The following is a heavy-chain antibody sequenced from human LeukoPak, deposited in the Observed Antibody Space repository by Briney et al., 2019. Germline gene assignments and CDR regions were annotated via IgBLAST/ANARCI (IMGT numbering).Heavy chain of an antibody. D-gene: IGHD6-19*01. CDR3: VNQISGWVY. CDR2: IKRDGSEM. V-gene: IGHV3-7*02. CDR1: GFPFSSYA. J-gene: IGHJ4*02. Sequence: QPGGSLRLSCAASGFPFSSYALSWVRQAPGKGLEWVASIKRDGSEMYYVDSVKGRFTISRDNAKNSVYLQMNSLRADDTGVYYCVNQISGWVYWGQGTLVTVSS.